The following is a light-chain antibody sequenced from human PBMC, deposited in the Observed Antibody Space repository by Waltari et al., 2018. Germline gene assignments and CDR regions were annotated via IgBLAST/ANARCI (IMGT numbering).Light chain of an antibody. CDR1: RSISNF. V-gene: IGKV1-39*01. CDR3: QQSYSTPRT. Sequence: DIQMTQSPSSLSASVGDRVTITCRASRSISNFLNWYQQKPGKAPNLLIYDASSLQSGVPSRFSGSGSGTDFALTSTSLQPEDFATYYCQQSYSTPRTFGQGTKVEIK. CDR2: DAS. J-gene: IGKJ1*01.